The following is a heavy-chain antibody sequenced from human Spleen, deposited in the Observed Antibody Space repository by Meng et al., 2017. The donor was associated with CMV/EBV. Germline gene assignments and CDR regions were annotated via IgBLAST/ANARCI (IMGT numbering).Heavy chain of an antibody. D-gene: IGHD5-24*01. Sequence: SGYTFTNYAMNWVRQAPGQGLEWMGWINTNTGNPTYAQGFTGRFVFSSDTSVSTAHLQISSLKAEDTAVYYCVRDLMAMNLGTWFDPWGQGTLVTVSS. V-gene: IGHV7-4-1*02. CDR2: INTNTGNP. J-gene: IGHJ5*02. CDR1: GYTFTNYA. CDR3: VRDLMAMNLGTWFDP.